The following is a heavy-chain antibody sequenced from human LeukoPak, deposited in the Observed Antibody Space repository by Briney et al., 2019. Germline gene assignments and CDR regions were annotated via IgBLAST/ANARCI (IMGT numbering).Heavy chain of an antibody. Sequence: GGSLRLSCAASGFTFSSYGMHWVRQAPGKGLEWVAFIRYDGSNKYYADSVKGRFTISRDNSKNTLYLQMNSLRVEDTAVYYCARALDYGDYEGLGVAFDIWGQGTMVTVSS. CDR2: IRYDGSNK. CDR1: GFTFSSYG. CDR3: ARALDYGDYEGLGVAFDI. D-gene: IGHD4-17*01. J-gene: IGHJ3*02. V-gene: IGHV3-30*02.